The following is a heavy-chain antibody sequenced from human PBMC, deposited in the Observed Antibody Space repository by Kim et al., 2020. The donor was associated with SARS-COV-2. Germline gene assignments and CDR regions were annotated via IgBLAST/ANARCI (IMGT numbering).Heavy chain of an antibody. V-gene: IGHV3-21*01. CDR2: ISSSSYI. D-gene: IGHD2-21*02. CDR3: AKDQLSEQGLLYCGGDCHYYYGMDV. CDR1: GFTFSSYS. J-gene: IGHJ6*02. Sequence: GGSLRLSCAASGFTFSSYSMNWVRQAPGKGLEWVASISSSSYIYYADSVKGRFTISRDNAKNSLYLQMNSLRAEDTAVYYCAKDQLSEQGLLYCGGDCHYYYGMDVWGQGTTVTVSS.